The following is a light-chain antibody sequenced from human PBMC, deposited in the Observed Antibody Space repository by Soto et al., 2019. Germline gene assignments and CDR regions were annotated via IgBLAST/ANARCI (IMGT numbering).Light chain of an antibody. CDR3: CSYAGSSTWV. CDR1: SSDVGGYNL. Sequence: QSALTQPASVSGSPGQSITISCTGTSSDVGGYNLVSWYQQHPGKAPKLMIYEGSKRPSGVSNRFSGSKSCNTASLTISGLQAEDEADYYCCSYAGSSTWVFGGGTKLTVL. J-gene: IGLJ3*02. CDR2: EGS. V-gene: IGLV2-23*01.